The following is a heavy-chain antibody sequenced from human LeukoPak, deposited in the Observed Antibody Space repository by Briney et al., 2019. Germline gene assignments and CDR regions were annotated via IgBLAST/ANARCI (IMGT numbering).Heavy chain of an antibody. D-gene: IGHD1-26*01. CDR3: AREDASGSYDY. J-gene: IGHJ4*02. V-gene: IGHV3-53*04. Sequence: GGSLRLSCAASGFTVSSNYMSWVRQAPGKGLEWVSVIYSGGSTYYADSVKGRFTISRHNSKNTLHLQMNSLRAEDTAVYYCAREDASGSYDYWGQGTLVTVSS. CDR1: GFTVSSNY. CDR2: IYSGGST.